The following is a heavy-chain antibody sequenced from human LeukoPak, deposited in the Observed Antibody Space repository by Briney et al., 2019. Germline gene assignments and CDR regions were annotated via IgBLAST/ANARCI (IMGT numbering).Heavy chain of an antibody. CDR1: GFTFTSYW. V-gene: IGHV3-74*01. J-gene: IGHJ3*02. CDR2: VKGDGTST. Sequence: GGSLRLSCAASGFTFTSYWMHWVRQAPGKGLVWVSRVKGDGTSTIYADSVKGRFTISRDNAKNTVYLQMNSLRSDDTAVYYSATGIISAYEICGQGTMLTVSS. CDR3: ATGIISAYEI. D-gene: IGHD3-10*01.